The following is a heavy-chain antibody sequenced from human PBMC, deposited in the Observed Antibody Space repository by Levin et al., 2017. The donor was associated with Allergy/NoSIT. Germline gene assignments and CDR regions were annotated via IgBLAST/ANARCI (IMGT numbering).Heavy chain of an antibody. CDR3: AKIKALLRYFDWLPDY. CDR1: GFTFSSYG. CDR2: ISYDGSNK. V-gene: IGHV3-30*18. D-gene: IGHD3-9*01. Sequence: QSGGSLRLSCAASGFTFSSYGMHWVRQAPGKGLEWVAVISYDGSNKYYADSVKGRFTISRDNSKNTLYLQMNSLRAEDTAVYYCAKIKALLRYFDWLPDYWGQGTLVTVSS. J-gene: IGHJ4*02.